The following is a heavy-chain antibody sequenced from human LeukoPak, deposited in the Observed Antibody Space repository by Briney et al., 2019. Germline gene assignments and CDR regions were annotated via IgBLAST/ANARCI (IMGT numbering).Heavy chain of an antibody. J-gene: IGHJ6*03. D-gene: IGHD1-26*01. Sequence: PSETLSLTCAVYGGSFSGYYWSWIRQPPGKGLEWIGEINHSGSTNYNPSLKSRVTISVDTSKNQFSLKLSSVTAADTAVYYCARVGGSRAYYYYYMDVWGKGTTVTISS. CDR3: ARVGGSRAYYYYYMDV. CDR1: GGSFSGYY. V-gene: IGHV4-34*01. CDR2: INHSGST.